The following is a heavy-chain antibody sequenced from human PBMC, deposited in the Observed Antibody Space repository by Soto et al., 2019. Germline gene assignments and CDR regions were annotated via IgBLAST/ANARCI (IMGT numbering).Heavy chain of an antibody. V-gene: IGHV3-48*01. CDR2: ISSSSSTI. CDR1: GFTFSSYA. D-gene: IGHD6-19*01. Sequence: PGGSLRLSCAASGFTFSSYAMSWVRQAPGKGLEWVSAISSSSSTIYYADSVKGRFTISRDNAKNSLYLQMNSLRAEDTAVYYCARPYSSAFDYWGQGTLVTVSS. J-gene: IGHJ4*02. CDR3: ARPYSSAFDY.